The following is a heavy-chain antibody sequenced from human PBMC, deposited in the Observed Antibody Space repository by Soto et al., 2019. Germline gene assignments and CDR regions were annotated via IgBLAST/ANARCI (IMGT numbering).Heavy chain of an antibody. CDR1: GGSISSSSYY. CDR3: AGQNPTTLTSKWFDP. Sequence: QLQLQESGPGLVKPSETLSLTCTVSGGSISSSSYYWGWIRQPPGKGREWIGSIYYSGSTYYNPSLKSRVTPGVDTSKSQFALTLSSVTAADPAVYYCAGQNPTTLTSKWFDPWGQGPLVTVSS. J-gene: IGHJ5*02. V-gene: IGHV4-39*01. CDR2: IYYSGST. D-gene: IGHD4-17*01.